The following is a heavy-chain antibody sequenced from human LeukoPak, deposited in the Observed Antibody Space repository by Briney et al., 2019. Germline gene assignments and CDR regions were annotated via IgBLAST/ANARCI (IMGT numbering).Heavy chain of an antibody. CDR3: ARGATGTTFYQWLDP. J-gene: IGHJ5*02. CDR2: IIPMYRTP. CDR1: GGTFGIYG. V-gene: IGHV1-69*05. D-gene: IGHD1-7*01. Sequence: GASVKVSCKASGGTFGIYGMSWVRQAPGQGLEWMGGIIPMYRTPTYAERFEGRVTISTDDSTSTVYMELSSLRSEDAAVYYCARGATGTTFYQWLDPWGQGTLVTVSS.